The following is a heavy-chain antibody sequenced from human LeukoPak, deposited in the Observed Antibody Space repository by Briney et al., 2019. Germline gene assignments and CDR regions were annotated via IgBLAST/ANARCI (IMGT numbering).Heavy chain of an antibody. CDR1: GFSVSTNY. Sequence: GGSLRLSCAASGFSVSTNYMSWVRQAPGKGLEWVSAISGSGGSTYYADSVKGRFTISRDNSKNTLYLQMNSLRAEDTAVYYCAKRFTISYFDYWGQGTLVTVAS. CDR2: ISGSGGST. J-gene: IGHJ4*02. D-gene: IGHD3-3*01. CDR3: AKRFTISYFDY. V-gene: IGHV3-23*01.